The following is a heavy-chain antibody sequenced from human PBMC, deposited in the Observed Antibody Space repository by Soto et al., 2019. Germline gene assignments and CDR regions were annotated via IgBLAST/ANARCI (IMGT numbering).Heavy chain of an antibody. J-gene: IGHJ4*02. Sequence: GESLKISCAASGFTFSSYGMHWVRQAPVKGLEWVAVISYDGSNKYYADSVKGRFTISRDNSKNTLYLQMNSLRAEDTAVYYCAKGIFGVVIIAPLDYWAQGTLVTVSS. CDR3: AKGIFGVVIIAPLDY. CDR2: ISYDGSNK. CDR1: GFTFSSYG. V-gene: IGHV3-30*18. D-gene: IGHD3-3*01.